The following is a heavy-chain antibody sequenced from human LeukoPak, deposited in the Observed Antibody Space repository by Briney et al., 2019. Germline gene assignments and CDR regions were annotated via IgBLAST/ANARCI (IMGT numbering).Heavy chain of an antibody. D-gene: IGHD3-9*01. CDR3: ARGGLRYFDWYYYFDY. CDR1: GDSISLSFYY. Sequence: SETLSLTCSVSGDSISLSFYYWGWIRQPPGKALEWIGSVYYSGTTSYNPSLKSRVTISVDMSKNHFSLRLRSVTAADTAVYYCARGGLRYFDWYYYFDYWGQGTLVTVSS. V-gene: IGHV4-39*07. CDR2: VYYSGTT. J-gene: IGHJ4*02.